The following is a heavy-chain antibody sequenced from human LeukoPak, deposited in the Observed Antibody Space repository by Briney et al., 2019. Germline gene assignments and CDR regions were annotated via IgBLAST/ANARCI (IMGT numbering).Heavy chain of an antibody. CDR1: GGSISSYY. CDR3: ARYYYDSSGYYYKFDY. V-gene: IGHV4-59*01. CDR2: IYYSGST. D-gene: IGHD3-22*01. J-gene: IGHJ4*02. Sequence: SETLSLTCTVSGGSISSYYWSWIRQPPGKGLEWIGYIYYSGSTNYNPSLKGRVTISVDTSKNQFSLKLSSVTAADTAVYYCARYYYDSSGYYYKFDYWGQGTLVTVSS.